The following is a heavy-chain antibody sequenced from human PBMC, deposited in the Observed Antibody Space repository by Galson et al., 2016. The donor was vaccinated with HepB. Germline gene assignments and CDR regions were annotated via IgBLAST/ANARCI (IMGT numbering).Heavy chain of an antibody. CDR1: GFTVSSKY. CDR3: ASAYYHYYYYYAMDV. J-gene: IGHJ6*02. Sequence: SLRLSCAASGFTVSSKYMRWVRQAPGKGLEWVSVIDGGGSTYYADSVKGRFTISRDSARNTLLLQMKSLRAEDTAIYYCASAYYHYYYYYAMDVWGQGTTVTVSS. D-gene: IGHD3-10*01. CDR2: IDGGGST. V-gene: IGHV3-53*01.